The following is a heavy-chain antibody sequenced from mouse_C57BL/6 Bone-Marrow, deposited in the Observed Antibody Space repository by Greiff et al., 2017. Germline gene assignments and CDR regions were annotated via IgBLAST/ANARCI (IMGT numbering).Heavy chain of an antibody. V-gene: IGHV14-4*01. CDR2: IDPEIGDT. J-gene: IGHJ2*01. D-gene: IGHD2-3*01. Sequence: EVKVEESGAELVRPGASVKLSCTASGFNIKDDYIHWVKQRPEQGLEWIGWIDPEIGDTEYASKFQGKATITSDPSSNTAYLQLSSLTSEDTAVYYCSSFDGNYFDFWGQGTPLTVAS. CDR1: GFNIKDDY. CDR3: SSFDGNYFDF.